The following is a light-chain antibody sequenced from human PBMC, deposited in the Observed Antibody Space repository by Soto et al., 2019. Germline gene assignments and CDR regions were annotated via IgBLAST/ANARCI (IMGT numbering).Light chain of an antibody. Sequence: EIVLTQSPGTLSLSPGVRATLSCRASQSVSRNKLAWYQHKPGQAPRLLISGASTRAIDIPDRFSGSGSETEFTLTISRLEPEDFAVYYCQQYGSSPTFGQGTKVDI. CDR3: QQYGSSPT. J-gene: IGKJ1*01. CDR2: GAS. V-gene: IGKV3-20*01. CDR1: QSVSRNK.